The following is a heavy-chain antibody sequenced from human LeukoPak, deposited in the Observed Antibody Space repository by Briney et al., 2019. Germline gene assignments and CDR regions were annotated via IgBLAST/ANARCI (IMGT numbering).Heavy chain of an antibody. CDR2: IYYSGST. Sequence: PSETLSLTCTVSGGSISSYYWSWIRQPPGKGLEWIGYIYYSGSTNYNPSLKCRVTISVDTSKNQFSLKLSSVTAADTAVYYCARGSYDSSGYYYGSWFDPWGQGTLVTVSS. CDR1: GGSISSYY. CDR3: ARGSYDSSGYYYGSWFDP. J-gene: IGHJ5*02. D-gene: IGHD3-22*01. V-gene: IGHV4-59*01.